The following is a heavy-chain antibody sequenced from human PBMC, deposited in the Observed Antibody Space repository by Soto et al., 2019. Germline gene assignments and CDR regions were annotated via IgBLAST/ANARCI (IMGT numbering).Heavy chain of an antibody. CDR1: GGTLSGYR. V-gene: IGHV4-34*01. Sequence: SETRSDTCAVYGGTLSGYRWSGIRQPPGKGLEWIGEINHSGSTNYNPSLKSRVTISVDTSKNQFSLKLSSVTAADTAVYYCARHPYYYDSSGYYADYWGQGSLVTVS. CDR2: INHSGST. CDR3: ARHPYYYDSSGYYADY. D-gene: IGHD3-22*01. J-gene: IGHJ4*02.